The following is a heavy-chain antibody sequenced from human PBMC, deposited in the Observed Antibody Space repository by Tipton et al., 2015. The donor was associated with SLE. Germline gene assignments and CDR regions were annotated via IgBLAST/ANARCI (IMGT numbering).Heavy chain of an antibody. Sequence: TLSLTCTVSGGSISSHYWSWIRQPPGKGLEWIGYIYYSGSTNYNPSLKSRVTISVDTSKNQFSLKLSSVTAADTAVYYSARDLEAFDIWGQGTMVTVSS. J-gene: IGHJ3*02. CDR1: GGSISSHY. V-gene: IGHV4-59*11. D-gene: IGHD1-1*01. CDR3: ARDLEAFDI. CDR2: IYYSGST.